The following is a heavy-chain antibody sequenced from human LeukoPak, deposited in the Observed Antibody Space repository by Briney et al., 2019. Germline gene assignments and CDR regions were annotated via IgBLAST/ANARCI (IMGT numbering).Heavy chain of an antibody. Sequence: PSETLSLTCTVSGGSISSSSYYWGWIRQPPGKGLEWIGSIYYSGSTYYNPSLKSRVTISVDTSKNQFSLKLSSVTAADTAVYYCARRDSSGLNWFDPWGQGTLVTVSS. CDR2: IYYSGST. CDR3: ARRDSSGLNWFDP. V-gene: IGHV4-39*01. CDR1: GGSISSSSYY. J-gene: IGHJ5*02. D-gene: IGHD6-19*01.